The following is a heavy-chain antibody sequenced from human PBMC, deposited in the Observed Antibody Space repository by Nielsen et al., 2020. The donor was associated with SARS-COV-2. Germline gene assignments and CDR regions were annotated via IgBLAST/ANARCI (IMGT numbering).Heavy chain of an antibody. Sequence: VRQMPGKGLEWMGIIYPGDSDTRNSPSFQGQVPISADKSISTAYLQWSSLKASDTAMYYCARNLGAAGQFDYWGQGTLVTVSS. J-gene: IGHJ4*02. CDR2: IYPGDSDT. D-gene: IGHD6-13*01. V-gene: IGHV5-51*01. CDR3: ARNLGAAGQFDY.